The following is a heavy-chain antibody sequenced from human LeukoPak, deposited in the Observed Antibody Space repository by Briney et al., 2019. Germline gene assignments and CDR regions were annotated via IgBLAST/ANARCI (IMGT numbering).Heavy chain of an antibody. D-gene: IGHD5-12*01. CDR1: GFTFSDYY. CDR2: ISSSGSTI. J-gene: IGHJ5*02. V-gene: IGHV3-11*01. Sequence: GSLILSCAASGFTFSDYYMSWIRQAPGKGLEWVSYISSSGSTIYYADSVKGRFTISRDNAKNSLYLQMNSLRAEDTAVYYCARGPVDSLNWFDPWGQGTLVTVSS. CDR3: ARGPVDSLNWFDP.